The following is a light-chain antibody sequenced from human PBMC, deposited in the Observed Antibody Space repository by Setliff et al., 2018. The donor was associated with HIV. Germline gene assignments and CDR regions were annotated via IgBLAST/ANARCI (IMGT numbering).Light chain of an antibody. CDR1: SSDIGAYNY. Sequence: QSALAQPASVFGSPGQSITISCTGTSSDIGAYNYVPWYQQHPGKAPKVMIYDVRKRPSGVSNRFSGSKSGNTASLTISGLQAEDEAAYYCSSYVNINTLVFGTGTKVTVL. J-gene: IGLJ1*01. V-gene: IGLV2-14*03. CDR3: SSYVNINTLV. CDR2: DVR.